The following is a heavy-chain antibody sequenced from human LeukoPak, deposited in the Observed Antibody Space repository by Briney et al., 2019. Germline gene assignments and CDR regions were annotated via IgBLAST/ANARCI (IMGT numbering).Heavy chain of an antibody. V-gene: IGHV4-59*08. Sequence: PSETLSLTCTVSGGSISSYYWSWIRQPPGEGLEWIGYIYYSGSTNYNPSLKSRVTISVDTSKNQFSLKLSSVTAADTAVYYCARLAPRGSSSWYWFDPWGQGTLVTVSS. J-gene: IGHJ5*02. CDR3: ARLAPRGSSSWYWFDP. CDR2: IYYSGST. D-gene: IGHD6-13*01. CDR1: GGSISSYY.